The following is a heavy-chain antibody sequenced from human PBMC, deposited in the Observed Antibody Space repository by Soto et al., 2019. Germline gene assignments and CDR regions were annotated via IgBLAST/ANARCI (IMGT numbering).Heavy chain of an antibody. Sequence: ASVKVSCKASGYSFTRNAIHWLRQAPGQRLEWIGKIDAGNGNTKYSQNFQGRVTITRDTSASAAYMELSTLRSEDTSIYYCARSETDYSRFDSWGQGTLVTVSS. CDR3: ARSETDYSRFDS. J-gene: IGHJ4*02. D-gene: IGHD3-9*01. CDR1: GYSFTRNA. V-gene: IGHV1-3*01. CDR2: IDAGNGNT.